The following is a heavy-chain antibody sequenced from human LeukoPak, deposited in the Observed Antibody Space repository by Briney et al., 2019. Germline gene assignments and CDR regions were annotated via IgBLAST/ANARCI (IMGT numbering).Heavy chain of an antibody. D-gene: IGHD4-17*01. CDR3: ARDSLYGVVDY. CDR1: GYTFTSYY. CDR2: INPSGGST. Sequence: ASVKVSCKTSGYTFTSYYIHWVRQAPGQGLEWMGIINPSGGSTSYAQKFQGRVTITRDTSTSTVYMYLSSLRSEDTAVYYCARDSLYGVVDYWGQGTLVTVSS. V-gene: IGHV1-46*01. J-gene: IGHJ4*02.